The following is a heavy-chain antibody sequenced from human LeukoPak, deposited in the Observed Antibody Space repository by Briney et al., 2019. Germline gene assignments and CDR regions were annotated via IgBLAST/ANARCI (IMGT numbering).Heavy chain of an antibody. J-gene: IGHJ4*02. V-gene: IGHV3-48*02. CDR1: GSTFSSYS. D-gene: IGHD1-26*01. CDR3: ARDIVGATNEPDY. CDR2: VSSSSSTI. Sequence: PGGSLRLSCAASGSTFSSYSMNWVRQAPGKGLEWVSYVSSSSSTIYYADSEKGRFTISRDNAKNSLYLQMNSLRDEDTAVYYCARDIVGATNEPDYWGQGTLVTVSS.